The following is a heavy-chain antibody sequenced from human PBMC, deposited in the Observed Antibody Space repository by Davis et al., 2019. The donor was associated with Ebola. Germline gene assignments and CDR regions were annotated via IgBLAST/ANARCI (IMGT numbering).Heavy chain of an antibody. D-gene: IGHD1-1*01. J-gene: IGHJ3*02. CDR2: IIPIFGTA. CDR1: GYTFSSYD. Sequence: SVKVSCKASGYTFSSYDIHWVRQAPGQGLEWMGGIIPIFGTANYAQKFQGRVTITADESTSTAYMELSSLRSEDTAVYYCARHNSGAFDIWGQGTMVTVSS. V-gene: IGHV1-69*13. CDR3: ARHNSGAFDI.